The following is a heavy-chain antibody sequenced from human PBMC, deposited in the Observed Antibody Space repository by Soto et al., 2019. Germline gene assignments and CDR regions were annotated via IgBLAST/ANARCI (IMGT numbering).Heavy chain of an antibody. CDR1: GLTFSDHY. J-gene: IGHJ4*02. CDR2: IRDKVHSYTT. D-gene: IGHD1-20*01. V-gene: IGHV3-72*01. Sequence: EVQLVESGGGLVQPGGSLRISCAVSGLTFSDHYMGWVRQAPGKGLDWVGRIRDKVHSYTTQYAASVKGRFTISRDDSRNSLYLQMNSLKMDDTAVFYCVSLWSVTGSKDYWGRGTLVTVSS. CDR3: VSLWSVTGSKDY.